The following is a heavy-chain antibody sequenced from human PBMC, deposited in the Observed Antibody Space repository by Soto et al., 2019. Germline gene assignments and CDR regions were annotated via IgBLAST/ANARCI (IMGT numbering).Heavy chain of an antibody. J-gene: IGHJ4*02. Sequence: EVQLVETGGGLIQPGGSLRLSCAASGFTVSSNYMSWVRLAPGKGLEWVSIIYSGGSTYYADSVKGRFTISRDNSKTTLYLQMNGLRADDTAVYYCAGLAAAGILVDYWGQGPLVTVSS. V-gene: IGHV3-53*02. D-gene: IGHD6-13*01. CDR2: IYSGGST. CDR3: AGLAAAGILVDY. CDR1: GFTVSSNY.